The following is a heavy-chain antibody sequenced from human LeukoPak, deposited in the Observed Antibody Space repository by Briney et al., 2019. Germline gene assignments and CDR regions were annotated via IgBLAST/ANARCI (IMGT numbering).Heavy chain of an antibody. V-gene: IGHV1-2*02. CDR3: ARDFLMGYYDSSGFSPGDY. CDR1: GYTFTGHY. Sequence: ASVKVSCKASGYTFTGHYIHWVRQAPGQGLEWMGWINPNGGVTNYAQKFQGRVTMTRDTSISTAYMELSRLRSDDTAVYYCARDFLMGYYDSSGFSPGDYWGQGTLVTVSS. J-gene: IGHJ4*02. D-gene: IGHD3-22*01. CDR2: INPNGGVT.